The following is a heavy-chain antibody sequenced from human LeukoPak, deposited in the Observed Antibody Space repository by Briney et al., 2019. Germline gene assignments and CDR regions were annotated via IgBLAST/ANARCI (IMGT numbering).Heavy chain of an antibody. CDR3: ARDRSSGLFDY. D-gene: IGHD6-19*01. Sequence: APVKASGKPSGYTFIGYYMHCGREAPGDGLEWRRLINRSSGDTNYAQKYQGRVTIARDTTSSTDYMGLSRLTSDDTAFYYCARDRSSGLFDYWGQGTLVTVSS. CDR2: INRSSGDT. J-gene: IGHJ4*02. CDR1: GYTFIGYY. V-gene: IGHV1-2*02.